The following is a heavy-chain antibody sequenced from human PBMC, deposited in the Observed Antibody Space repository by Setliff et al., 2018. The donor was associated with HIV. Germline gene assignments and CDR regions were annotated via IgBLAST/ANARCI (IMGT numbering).Heavy chain of an antibody. CDR2: IYTSGST. D-gene: IGHD3-22*01. CDR1: GGSISTYY. CDR3: ARGTYYYDSSGFRDAFDI. J-gene: IGHJ3*02. Sequence: PSETLSLTCTVSGGSISTYYWSWIRQPAGKGLEWIGRIYTSGSTNYNPSIKSRVTMSVDTSKNQFSLKLSSVTAADTAVYYCARGTYYYDSSGFRDAFDIWGRGTMVTVSS. V-gene: IGHV4-4*07.